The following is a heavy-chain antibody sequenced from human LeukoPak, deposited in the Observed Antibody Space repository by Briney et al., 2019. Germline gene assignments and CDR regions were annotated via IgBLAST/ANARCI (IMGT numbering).Heavy chain of an antibody. CDR2: IYYSGST. CDR3: ARPRYSSSWRYYFDY. V-gene: IGHV4-39*07. CDR1: GGSISSSSYY. D-gene: IGHD6-13*01. Sequence: ASETLSLTCTVSGGSISSSSYYWGWIRQPPGKGLEWIGSIYYSGSTYYNPSLKSRVTISVDTSKNQFSLKLSSVTAADTAVYYCARPRYSSSWRYYFDYWGQGTLVTVSS. J-gene: IGHJ4*02.